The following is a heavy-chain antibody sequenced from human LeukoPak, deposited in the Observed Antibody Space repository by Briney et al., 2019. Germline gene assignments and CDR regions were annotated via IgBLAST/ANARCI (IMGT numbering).Heavy chain of an antibody. J-gene: IGHJ4*02. CDR3: STLLSSNYLDH. Sequence: ASVKVSCKVSGYTLTVLSMHWVRHAPGKGLEWMGGFDPEDGERIFAEKFQGRVIMTEDTSTDTAYMELSSLTSEDTAVYYCSTLLSSNYLDHWGQGTLVTVAS. CDR1: GYTLTVLS. CDR2: FDPEDGER. D-gene: IGHD2/OR15-2a*01. V-gene: IGHV1-24*01.